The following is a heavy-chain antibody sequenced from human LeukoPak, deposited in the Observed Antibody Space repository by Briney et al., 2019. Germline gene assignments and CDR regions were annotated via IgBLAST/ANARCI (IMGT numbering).Heavy chain of an antibody. Sequence: GGSLRLSCAASGFTFSSYAMHWVRQAPGKGLEWVAVISYDGSNKYYADSVKGRFTISRDNSKNTLYLQMNSLRAEDTAVCYCARDLLSFLVVVVAATPYFDYWGQGTLVTVSS. CDR1: GFTFSSYA. CDR2: ISYDGSNK. V-gene: IGHV3-30*04. J-gene: IGHJ4*02. D-gene: IGHD2-15*01. CDR3: ARDLLSFLVVVVAATPYFDY.